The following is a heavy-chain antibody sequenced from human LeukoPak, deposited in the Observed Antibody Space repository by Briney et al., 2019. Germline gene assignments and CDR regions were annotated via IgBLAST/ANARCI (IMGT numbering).Heavy chain of an antibody. CDR3: ARAPRGSTMVRCPSD. CDR1: GGSFSGYY. J-gene: IGHJ4*02. D-gene: IGHD3-10*01. CDR2: INRSGST. V-gene: IGHV4-34*01. Sequence: SETLSLTCAVYGGSFSGYYWSWIRQPPGKGLEWIGEINRSGSTNYNPSLKSRVTISVDTSKNQFSLKLSSVTAADTAVYYCARAPRGSTMVRCPSDWGQGTLVTVSS.